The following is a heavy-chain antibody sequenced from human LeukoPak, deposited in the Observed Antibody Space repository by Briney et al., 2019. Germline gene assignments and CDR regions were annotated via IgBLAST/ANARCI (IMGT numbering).Heavy chain of an antibody. D-gene: IGHD2-2*01. CDR1: GYTFTSYY. V-gene: IGHV1-46*01. CDR3: ARDRYGDCSSTSCYSGTDNWFDP. CDR2: INPSGGST. J-gene: IGHJ5*02. Sequence: ASVKVSCKASGYTFTSYYMHWVRQAPGQGLEWMGIINPSGGSTSYAQKFQGRVTITTDESTSTAYMELSSLRSKDTAVYYCARDRYGDCSSTSCYSGTDNWFDPWGQGTLVTVSS.